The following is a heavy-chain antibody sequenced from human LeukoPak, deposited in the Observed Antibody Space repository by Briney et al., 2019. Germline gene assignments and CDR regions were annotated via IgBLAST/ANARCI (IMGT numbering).Heavy chain of an antibody. J-gene: IGHJ4*02. Sequence: GGSLRLSCAASAFTFNFYAMSWVRQAPGKGLEWVSPISDSGDTTYYADSVKGRFTISRDNSKNTLYLQMNSLRAEDTAVYYCAKDVRGGDTATEPIDNWGQGTLVTVSS. CDR2: ISDSGDTT. D-gene: IGHD5-18*01. CDR1: AFTFNFYA. CDR3: AKDVRGGDTATEPIDN. V-gene: IGHV3-23*01.